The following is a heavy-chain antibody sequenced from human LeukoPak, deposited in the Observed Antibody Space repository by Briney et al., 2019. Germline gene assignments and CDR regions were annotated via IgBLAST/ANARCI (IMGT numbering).Heavy chain of an antibody. D-gene: IGHD6-13*01. CDR3: ARAEGSSWEYYFDY. CDR1: GFTVSSNY. J-gene: IGHJ4*02. CDR2: IYSGGST. V-gene: IGHV3-66*01. Sequence: GGSLRLSCAASGFTVSSNYMSWVRQAPGKGLEWVSVIYSGGSTYYADSVKGRFTISRDNSKNTLYLQMNSLRAEDTAVYYCARAEGSSWEYYFDYWGQGTLVTVSS.